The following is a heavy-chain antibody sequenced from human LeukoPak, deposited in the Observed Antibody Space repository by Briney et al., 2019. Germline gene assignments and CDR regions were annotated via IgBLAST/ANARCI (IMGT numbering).Heavy chain of an antibody. CDR2: ISGSGGST. J-gene: IGHJ4*02. CDR1: GFTFSSYA. Sequence: GGSLRLSCAASGFTFSSYAMSWVRQAPGKGLEWVSAISGSGGSTYYADSVKGRFTISRDNSKNTLYLQMNSLRAEDTAVYYCARDLVSLNCGGDCYPAYWGQGTLVTVSS. V-gene: IGHV3-23*01. D-gene: IGHD2-21*02. CDR3: ARDLVSLNCGGDCYPAY.